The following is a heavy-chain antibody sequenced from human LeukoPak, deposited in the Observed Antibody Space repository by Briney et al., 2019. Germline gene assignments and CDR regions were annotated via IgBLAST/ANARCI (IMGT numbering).Heavy chain of an antibody. J-gene: IGHJ2*01. CDR3: AKDRTVGASYWYFDL. CDR1: GVTLSAYA. D-gene: IGHD1-26*01. CDR2: ISSSGSGDNT. V-gene: IGHV3-23*01. Sequence: PGGSLRLSCAASGVTLSAYAMSWARQAPEKGLEWVSGISSSGSGDNTYCADSVKGRFTISRDSSKNTLFPHMNTLRAEDTAIYYCAKDRTVGASYWYFDLWGRGTLVTVSS.